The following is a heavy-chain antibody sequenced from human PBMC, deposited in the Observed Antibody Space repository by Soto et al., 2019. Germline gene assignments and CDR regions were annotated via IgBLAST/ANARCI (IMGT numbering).Heavy chain of an antibody. D-gene: IGHD2-21*02. CDR2: ASYSGTT. CDR1: GGSISTNVYY. J-gene: IGHJ4*02. CDR3: ARLTEAFSGIVPAY. Sequence: SETLSLTCTVSGGSISTNVYYWAWIRQPPGRGLEWIGSASYSGTTYYNPSLKSRVTISPDSSKNHFSLTLTSVTAADTAVYYCARLTEAFSGIVPAYWGQGTLVTVSS. V-gene: IGHV4-39*02.